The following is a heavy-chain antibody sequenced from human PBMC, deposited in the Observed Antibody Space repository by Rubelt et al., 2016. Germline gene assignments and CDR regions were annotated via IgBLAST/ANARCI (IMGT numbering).Heavy chain of an antibody. CDR1: GGSISSGGYY. CDR2: IYYSGST. Sequence: QVQLQESGPGLVKPSETLSLTCTVSGGSISSGGYYWSWIRQHPGKGLEWIGFIYYSGSTYYNPSLKGRVTISVDTSKNQFSLKLSIVTAVDTAVYYCARYDCSGGSCPVDYWGQGTLVTVSS. CDR3: ARYDCSGGSCPVDY. J-gene: IGHJ4*02. V-gene: IGHV4-31*03. D-gene: IGHD2-15*01.